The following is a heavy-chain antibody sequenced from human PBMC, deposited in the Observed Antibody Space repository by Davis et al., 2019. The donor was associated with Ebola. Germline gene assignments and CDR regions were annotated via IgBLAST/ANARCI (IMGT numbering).Heavy chain of an antibody. CDR1: GDSVSGKGTA. Sequence: HSQTLSLTCAVSGDSVSGKGTAWNWIRQSPSRGLEWLGRTYYKSKWYYDYAESVKSRIIIDPDTSKNQFSLQLNSVTPEDTALYYCARGWLRAGMDVWGEGTTVTVSS. J-gene: IGHJ6*04. D-gene: IGHD5-18*01. V-gene: IGHV6-1*01. CDR2: TYYKSKWYY. CDR3: ARGWLRAGMDV.